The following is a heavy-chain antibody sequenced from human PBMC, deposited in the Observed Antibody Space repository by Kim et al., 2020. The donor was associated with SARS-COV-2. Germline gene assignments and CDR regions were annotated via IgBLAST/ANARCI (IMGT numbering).Heavy chain of an antibody. CDR3: ARGGGLLTGSYFDY. D-gene: IGHD3-9*01. Sequence: SETLSLTCTVSGGSISSGGYYWSWIRQHPGKGLEWIGYIYYSGSTYYNPSLKSRVTISVDTSKNQFSLKLSSVTAADTAVYYCARGGGLLTGSYFDYWGQGTLVTVSS. CDR1: GGSISSGGYY. V-gene: IGHV4-31*03. J-gene: IGHJ4*02. CDR2: IYYSGST.